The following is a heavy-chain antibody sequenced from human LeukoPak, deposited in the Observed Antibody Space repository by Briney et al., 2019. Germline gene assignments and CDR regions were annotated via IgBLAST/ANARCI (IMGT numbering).Heavy chain of an antibody. CDR1: GYTFTDDY. D-gene: IGHD2-2*01. CDR3: ARGVGTSCFDP. Sequence: ASVRLSCTASGYTFTDDYIHWVRQAPGQGLESMGWINPKSGGANFAEKFHGRVTMTRDTSMWTVYMELSRVTYDDTAVYYCARGVGTSCFDPWGQGTLVTVSS. J-gene: IGHJ5*02. CDR2: INPKSGGA. V-gene: IGHV1-2*02.